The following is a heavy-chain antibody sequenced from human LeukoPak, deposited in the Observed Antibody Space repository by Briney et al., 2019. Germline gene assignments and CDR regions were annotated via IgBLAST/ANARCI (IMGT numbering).Heavy chain of an antibody. D-gene: IGHD6-13*01. CDR2: IYTSGST. CDR1: GGSISSYF. V-gene: IGHV4-4*07. J-gene: IGHJ4*02. Sequence: PSETLSLTCTVSGGSISSYFWSWIRQPAGKGLEWIGRIYTSGSTNYNPSLKSRVSISVDTSKNQVALKLRSVTAADTAVYYCARARTSTWYYFDFWGQGSLVTVSS. CDR3: ARARTSTWYYFDF.